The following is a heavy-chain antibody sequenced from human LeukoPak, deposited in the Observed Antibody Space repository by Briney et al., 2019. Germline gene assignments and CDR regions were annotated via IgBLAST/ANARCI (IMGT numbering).Heavy chain of an antibody. J-gene: IGHJ4*02. Sequence: SGGSLRLSCAASGFTFSSYAMSWVRQAPGKGLEWVAVISYDGSNKYYADSVKGRFTISRDNSKNTLYLQMNSLRAEDTAVYYCARDARYYFDYWGQGTLVTVSS. CDR2: ISYDGSNK. V-gene: IGHV3-30*04. CDR1: GFTFSSYA. CDR3: ARDARYYFDY.